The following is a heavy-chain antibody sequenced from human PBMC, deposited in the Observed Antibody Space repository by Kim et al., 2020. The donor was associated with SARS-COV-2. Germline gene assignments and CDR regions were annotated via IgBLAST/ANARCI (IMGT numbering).Heavy chain of an antibody. J-gene: IGHJ4*02. Sequence: GGSLRLSCAASGFTFSSYWMHWVRQAPGKGLVWVSRINSVGSTTNYADSVKGRFTISRDNAKKTLYLQMNSLRVEDTAVYYCAGIRGSGTYSTYWGQGTLVTVSS. D-gene: IGHD1-26*01. V-gene: IGHV3-74*01. CDR2: INSVGSTT. CDR1: GFTFSSYW. CDR3: AGIRGSGTYSTY.